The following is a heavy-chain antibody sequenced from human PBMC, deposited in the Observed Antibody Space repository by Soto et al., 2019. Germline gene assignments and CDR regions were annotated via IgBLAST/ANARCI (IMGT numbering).Heavy chain of an antibody. J-gene: IGHJ5*02. CDR3: ARILTYYDFWGGYYTNWFDP. CDR2: ISAYNGNT. Sequence: ASVKVSCKASGYTFTSYGISWVRQAPGQGLEWIGWISAYNGNTNYAQKLQGRVTMTTDTSTSTAYMELRSLRSDDTAVYYCARILTYYDFWGGYYTNWFDPWGQGTLVTVSS. V-gene: IGHV1-18*04. D-gene: IGHD3-3*01. CDR1: GYTFTSYG.